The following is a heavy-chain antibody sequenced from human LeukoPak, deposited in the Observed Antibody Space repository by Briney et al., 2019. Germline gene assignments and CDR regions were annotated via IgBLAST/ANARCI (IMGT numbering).Heavy chain of an antibody. CDR3: AKGDSSGWTYFDY. V-gene: IGHV3-9*01. CDR1: GFTFDDYA. Sequence: PGGSLRLSCAVSGFTFDDYAMHWVRQAPGKGLGWVSGISCNSGSIGYADSVKGRFTISRDNAKNSLYLQMNSLRAEDTALYYCAKGDSSGWTYFDYWGQGTLVTVSS. J-gene: IGHJ4*02. D-gene: IGHD6-19*01. CDR2: ISCNSGSI.